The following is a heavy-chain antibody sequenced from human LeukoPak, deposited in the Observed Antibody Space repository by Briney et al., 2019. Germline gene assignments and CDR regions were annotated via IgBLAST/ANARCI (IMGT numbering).Heavy chain of an antibody. Sequence: ASVKVSCKASGYTFTSYGISWVRQAPGQGLEWMGWVSAYSGNTNYAQKFQGRVTMTRDTSISTAYMELSRLRSDDTAVYYCARDGCSSTSCYIYPTVRFDPWGQGTLVTVSS. J-gene: IGHJ5*02. CDR2: VSAYSGNT. V-gene: IGHV1-18*01. CDR1: GYTFTSYG. D-gene: IGHD2-2*02. CDR3: ARDGCSSTSCYIYPTVRFDP.